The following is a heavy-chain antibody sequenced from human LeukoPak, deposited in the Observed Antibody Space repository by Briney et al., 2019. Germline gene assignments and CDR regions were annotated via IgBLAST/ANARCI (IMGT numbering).Heavy chain of an antibody. Sequence: ASETLSLTCAVYGGSFSGYYWSWIRQPPGKRLEWIGEINHSGSTNYNPSLKSRVTISVDTSKNQFSRKLSSVTAADTAVYYCARNPYDSSGYYVYFDYWGQGTLVTVSS. CDR1: GGSFSGYY. CDR2: INHSGST. V-gene: IGHV4-34*01. D-gene: IGHD3-22*01. J-gene: IGHJ4*02. CDR3: ARNPYDSSGYYVYFDY.